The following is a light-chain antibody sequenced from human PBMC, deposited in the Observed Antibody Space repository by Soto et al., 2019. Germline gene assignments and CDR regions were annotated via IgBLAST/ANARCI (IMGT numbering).Light chain of an antibody. CDR1: RDIGNF. J-gene: IGKJ3*01. Sequence: DIPMTQSPPSLSASVGDRVTITCQASRDIGNFLNWYQQKPGKAPKLLIYAASSLETGGPSRCSARGSGTDFTFITDSLQSEGIATYYCQQYQNLMFTFGPGTAVDV. CDR3: QQYQNLMFT. V-gene: IGKV1-33*01. CDR2: AAS.